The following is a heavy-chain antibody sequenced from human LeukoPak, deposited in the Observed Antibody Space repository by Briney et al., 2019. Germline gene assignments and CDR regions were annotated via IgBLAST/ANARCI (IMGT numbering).Heavy chain of an antibody. V-gene: IGHV7-4-1*02. CDR2: INTNTGNP. CDR1: GYTLSGYY. D-gene: IGHD6-13*01. CDR3: ASSDIAAAGTYRKYFQH. J-gene: IGHJ1*01. Sequence: ASVKVSCKASGYTLSGYYMHWVRQAPGQGLEWMGWINTNTGNPTYAQGFTGRFVFSLDTSVSTAYLQISSLKAEDTAVYYCASSDIAAAGTYRKYFQHWGQGTLVTVSS.